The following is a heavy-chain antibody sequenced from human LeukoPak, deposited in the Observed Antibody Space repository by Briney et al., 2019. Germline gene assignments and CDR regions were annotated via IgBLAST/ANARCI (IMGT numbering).Heavy chain of an antibody. Sequence: PSETLSLTCTVSGGSISSYYWSWIRQPPGKGLEWIGYIYYSGSTNYNPSLKSRVTTAVDTSKNQFFLKVRSVTAADTAVYYCARQGSGYDYWGQGTLVTVPS. V-gene: IGHV4-59*08. D-gene: IGHD5-12*01. CDR1: GGSISSYY. J-gene: IGHJ4*02. CDR3: ARQGSGYDY. CDR2: IYYSGST.